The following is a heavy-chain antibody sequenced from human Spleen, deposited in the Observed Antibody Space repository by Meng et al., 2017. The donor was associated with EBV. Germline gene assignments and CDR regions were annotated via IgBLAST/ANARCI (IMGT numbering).Heavy chain of an antibody. CDR3: ARGQGIPWPF. D-gene: IGHD2-21*01. Sequence: QIQLGQAGAEVKKPGASVKVSCKASGYTFSNYGVSWVRQAPGQGLEWLGWISANSANTNYAQELHGRVTMTTDTSTSTAYMELRSLRSDDTAVYYCARGQGIPWPFWGQGTLVTVSS. CDR2: ISANSANT. CDR1: GYTFSNYG. V-gene: IGHV1-18*01. J-gene: IGHJ4*02.